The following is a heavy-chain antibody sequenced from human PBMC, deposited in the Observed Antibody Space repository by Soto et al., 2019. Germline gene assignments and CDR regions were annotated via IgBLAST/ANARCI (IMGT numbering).Heavy chain of an antibody. CDR1: GFTFSSYG. Sequence: GGSLRLSCAASGFTFSSYGMHWVRQAPGKGLEWVAVISYDGSNKYYADSVKGRFTISRDNSKNTLYLQMNSLRAEDTAVYYCAKEYGGGSYLHAFDIWGQGTMVTVSS. CDR3: AKEYGGGSYLHAFDI. J-gene: IGHJ3*02. CDR2: ISYDGSNK. V-gene: IGHV3-30*18. D-gene: IGHD1-26*01.